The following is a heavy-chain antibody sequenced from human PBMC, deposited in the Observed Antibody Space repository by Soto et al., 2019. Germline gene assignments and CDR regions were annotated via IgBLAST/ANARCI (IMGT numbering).Heavy chain of an antibody. D-gene: IGHD2-15*01. J-gene: IGHJ6*02. CDR2: IYYSGST. Sequence: SETLSLTCTVSGGSISSGGYYWSWIRQHPGKGLEWIGYIYYSGSTYYNPSLKSRVTISVDTSKNQFSLKLSSVTAADTAVYYCARDSVPYCSGGSCYPYYYYGMDVWGQGTTVTVSS. CDR1: GGSISSGGYY. V-gene: IGHV4-31*03. CDR3: ARDSVPYCSGGSCYPYYYYGMDV.